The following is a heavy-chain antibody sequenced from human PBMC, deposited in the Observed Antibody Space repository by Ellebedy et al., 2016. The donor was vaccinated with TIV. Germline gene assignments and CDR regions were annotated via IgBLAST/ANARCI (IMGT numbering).Heavy chain of an antibody. CDR3: ARGRDHAFDV. CDR1: GFRFDGYG. Sequence: GESLKISCAASGFRFDGYGMHWVRQAPGKGLAWLSFITPTGDTIFYADSVKGRFTISRDNAKKSLYLQMNSLRDADTAVYYCARGRDHAFDVWGQGTMVTVSS. V-gene: IGHV3-48*02. D-gene: IGHD5-24*01. CDR2: ITPTGDTI. J-gene: IGHJ3*01.